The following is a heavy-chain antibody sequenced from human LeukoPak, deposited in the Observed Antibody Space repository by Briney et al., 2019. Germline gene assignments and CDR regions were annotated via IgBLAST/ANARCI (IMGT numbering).Heavy chain of an antibody. CDR2: IYYSGST. D-gene: IGHD2-15*01. CDR1: GGSISSSSYY. CDR3: ASSLPIGYCSGGSCYLAWFDP. Sequence: SETLSLTCTVSGGSISSSSYYWGWIRQPPGKGREWIGSIYYSGSTYYNPSLKSRVTISVDTSKNQFSLKLSSVTAADTAVYYCASSLPIGYCSGGSCYLAWFDPWGQGTLVTVSS. V-gene: IGHV4-39*01. J-gene: IGHJ5*02.